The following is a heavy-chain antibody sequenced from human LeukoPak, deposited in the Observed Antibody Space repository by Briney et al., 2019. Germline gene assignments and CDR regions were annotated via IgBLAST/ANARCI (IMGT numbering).Heavy chain of an antibody. D-gene: IGHD3-10*01. Sequence: GGSLRLSCAASGFPFSGYSMNWVRQAPGKGLEWVSYISGSSSIIYYADSVKGRFTIPRDNAKNSLYLQMNSLRAEDTAVYYCARARPYGSGRNWFDPWGQGALVTVSS. CDR2: ISGSSSII. CDR1: GFPFSGYS. CDR3: ARARPYGSGRNWFDP. J-gene: IGHJ5*02. V-gene: IGHV3-48*04.